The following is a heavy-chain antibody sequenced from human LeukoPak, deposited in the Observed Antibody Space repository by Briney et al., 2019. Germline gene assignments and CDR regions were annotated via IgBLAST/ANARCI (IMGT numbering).Heavy chain of an antibody. Sequence: SETLSLICAVSGGSISSGGYSWSWIRQPPGKGLEWIGYIYHSGSTYYNPSLKSRVTISVDRSKNQFSLKLSSVTAADTAVYYCARGGTSLDYWGQGTLVTVSS. D-gene: IGHD2-2*01. CDR3: ARGGTSLDY. CDR2: IYHSGST. J-gene: IGHJ4*02. CDR1: GGSISSGGYS. V-gene: IGHV4-30-2*01.